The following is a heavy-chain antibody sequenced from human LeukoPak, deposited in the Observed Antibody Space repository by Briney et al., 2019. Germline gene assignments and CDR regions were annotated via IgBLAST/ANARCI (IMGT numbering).Heavy chain of an antibody. V-gene: IGHV4-34*01. CDR2: INHSGST. Sequence: PSETLSLTCAVYGGSFSGYYWSWIRQPPGKGLEWIGEINHSGSTNYNPSLKSRVTISVDTSKNQFSLKLSSVTAVDTAVYYCARGGNVDVVVPAARPYYFDYWGQGTLVTVPS. CDR1: GGSFSGYY. J-gene: IGHJ4*02. D-gene: IGHD2-2*01. CDR3: ARGGNVDVVVPAARPYYFDY.